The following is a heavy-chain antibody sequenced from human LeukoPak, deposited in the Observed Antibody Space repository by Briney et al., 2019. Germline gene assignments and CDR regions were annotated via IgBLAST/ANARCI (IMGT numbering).Heavy chain of an antibody. J-gene: IGHJ4*02. CDR3: AREHYYGSGIDY. CDR2: ISYDGSNK. CDR1: GFTFSSYA. Sequence: GRSLRLSCAASGFTFSSYAMHWVRQAPGKGLEWVAVISYDGSNKYYADSVKGRFTISRDNSKNTLYLQMNSLRAEDAAVYYCAREHYYGSGIDYWGQGTLVTVSS. V-gene: IGHV3-30-3*01. D-gene: IGHD3-10*01.